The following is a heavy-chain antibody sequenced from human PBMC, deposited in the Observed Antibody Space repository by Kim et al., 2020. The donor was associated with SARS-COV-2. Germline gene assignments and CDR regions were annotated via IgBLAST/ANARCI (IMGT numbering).Heavy chain of an antibody. CDR3: ARAGMEVGAHQDWYFDL. CDR1: GFTFSSYG. CDR2: IWYDGSNK. V-gene: IGHV3-33*01. J-gene: IGHJ2*01. D-gene: IGHD1-26*01. Sequence: GGSLRLSCAASGFTFSSYGMHWVRQAPGKGLEWVAVIWYDGSNKYYADSVKGRFTISRDNSKNTLYLQMNSLRAEDTAVYYCARAGMEVGAHQDWYFDLWGRGTLVTVSS.